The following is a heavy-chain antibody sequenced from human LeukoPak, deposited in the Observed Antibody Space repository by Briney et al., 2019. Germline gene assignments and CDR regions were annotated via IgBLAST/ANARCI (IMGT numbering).Heavy chain of an antibody. CDR3: ARGDIVIVPAANIHYYYGMDV. CDR1: GFTFSSYA. D-gene: IGHD2-2*01. Sequence: GGSLRLSCAASGFTFSSYAMSWVRQAPGKGLEWVSGISGSGDNTYYADSVQGRFTISRDNSKNTLYLQMNSLRAEDTAVYYCARGDIVIVPAANIHYYYGMDVWGQGTTVTVSS. CDR2: ISGSGDNT. J-gene: IGHJ6*02. V-gene: IGHV3-23*01.